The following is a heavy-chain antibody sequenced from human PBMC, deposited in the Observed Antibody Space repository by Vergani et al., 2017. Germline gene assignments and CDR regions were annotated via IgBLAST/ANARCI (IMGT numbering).Heavy chain of an antibody. CDR1: GFTVSKNY. V-gene: IGHV3-66*02. CDR2: IYRSGDR. CDR3: ARDPGDDKIGS. Sequence: EVQLVGSGGGLVQPGGSLRLSCEASGFTVSKNYLSWVRQAAGKGLEWVSVIYRSGDRYYADSVKGRFTISRDDSKNTVYLQMNSLRIEDTAMYYCARDPGDDKIGSWGQGTLVTVSS. D-gene: IGHD3-22*01. J-gene: IGHJ5*02.